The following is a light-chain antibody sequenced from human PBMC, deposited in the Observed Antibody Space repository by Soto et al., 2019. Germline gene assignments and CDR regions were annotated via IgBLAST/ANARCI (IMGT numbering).Light chain of an antibody. CDR1: QSVSSN. CDR3: QQYHNLWT. J-gene: IGKJ1*01. V-gene: IGKV3-15*01. Sequence: EIVMTQSPATLSVSPGERATLSCRASQSVSSNLAWHQQKPGQAPRLLIYGASTRATGIPARFSGSGSGTEFTLTISSLQSEDFAVYYCQQYHNLWTFGQGTKVEIK. CDR2: GAS.